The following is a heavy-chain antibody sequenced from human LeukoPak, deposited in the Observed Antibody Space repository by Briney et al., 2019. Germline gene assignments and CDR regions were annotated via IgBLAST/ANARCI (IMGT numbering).Heavy chain of an antibody. CDR1: GGTFSSYA. CDR3: ARGSGSYYTLDY. V-gene: IGHV1-69*04. D-gene: IGHD3-10*01. Sequence: SVKVSCKASGGTFSSYAISWVRQAPGQGLEWMGRIIPILGIANYAQKFQGRVTITADKSTSTAYMELSSLRSEDTAVYYCARGSGSYYTLDYWGQGTLVTVSS. J-gene: IGHJ4*02. CDR2: IIPILGIA.